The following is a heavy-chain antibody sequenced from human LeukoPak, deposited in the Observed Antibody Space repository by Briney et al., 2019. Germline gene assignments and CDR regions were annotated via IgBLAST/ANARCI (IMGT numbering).Heavy chain of an antibody. CDR2: IIPIFGTA. J-gene: IGHJ6*03. CDR3: ARVSGAHYYYYYYMDV. Sequence: GASVKVSCKASGGTFSSYAISWVRQAPGQGLEWMEGIIPIFGTANYAQKFQGRVTITADESTSTAYMELSSLRSEDTAVYYCARVSGAHYYYYYYMDVWGKGTTVTISS. CDR1: GGTFSSYA. V-gene: IGHV1-69*13.